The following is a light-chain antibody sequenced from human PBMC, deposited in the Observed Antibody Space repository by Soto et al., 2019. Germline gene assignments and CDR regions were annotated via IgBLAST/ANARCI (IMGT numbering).Light chain of an antibody. Sequence: PGESATLSCGAREGCRTKLAWYQQSPGQAPRLLIDSASRRPTDSPVRFSGSGSGAEFTRTISRPEPDDCDCYYLHQYGIATWTFGQGTKVDIK. J-gene: IGKJ1*01. CDR1: EGCRTK. CDR3: HQYGIATWT. V-gene: IGKV3-15*01. CDR2: SAS.